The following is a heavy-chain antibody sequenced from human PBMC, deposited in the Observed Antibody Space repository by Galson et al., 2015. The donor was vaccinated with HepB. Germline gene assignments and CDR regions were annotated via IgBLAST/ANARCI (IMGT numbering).Heavy chain of an antibody. Sequence: SVKVSCKVSGYTLTELSMHWVRQAPGKGLEWMGGFDPEDGETIYAQKFQDRVTMTEDTSTDTAYMELSSLRSEDTAVYYCATVEMVRGAMGYWGQGTLVTVSS. J-gene: IGHJ4*02. CDR2: FDPEDGET. CDR3: ATVEMVRGAMGY. CDR1: GYTLTELS. D-gene: IGHD3-10*01. V-gene: IGHV1-24*01.